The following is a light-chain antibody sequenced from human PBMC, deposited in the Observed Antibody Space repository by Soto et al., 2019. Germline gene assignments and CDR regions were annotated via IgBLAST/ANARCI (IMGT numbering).Light chain of an antibody. CDR2: DAS. CDR3: QQRSNWPPLT. V-gene: IGKV3-11*01. J-gene: IGKJ4*01. Sequence: EIVLTHSTATLSLSPGERATLSCRASQSVSSYLAWYQQKPGQAPRLLIYDASNRATGIPARFSGSGSGTDFTLTISSLEPEDFAVYYCQQRSNWPPLTFGGGTKVEIK. CDR1: QSVSSY.